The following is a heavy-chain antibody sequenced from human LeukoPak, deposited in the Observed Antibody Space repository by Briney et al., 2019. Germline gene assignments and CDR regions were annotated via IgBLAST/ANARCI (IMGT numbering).Heavy chain of an antibody. D-gene: IGHD3-22*01. V-gene: IGHV3-48*04. CDR3: ARVRKDSSGYYYFDY. CDR2: ISSSSSTI. Sequence: GGSLRLSCAASGFTFSSYSMNWVRQAPGKGLEWVSYISSSSSTIYYADSVKGRFTISRDNAKNSLYLQMNSLRAEDTAVYYCARVRKDSSGYYYFDYWGQGTLVTVSS. CDR1: GFTFSSYS. J-gene: IGHJ4*02.